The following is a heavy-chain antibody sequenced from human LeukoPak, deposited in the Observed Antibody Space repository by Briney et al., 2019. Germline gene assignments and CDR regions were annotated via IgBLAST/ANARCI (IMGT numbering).Heavy chain of an antibody. CDR1: GGSFSRYY. Sequence: SETLSLTCAVYGGSFSRYYWSWVRQSPGKGLEWIAEIDHSGSTNYNPALKTRVTISMDTSKNQFSLRLSSVTAADKAVYYCARAVGSAEDYWGQGTLVTVSS. CDR3: ARAVGSAEDY. D-gene: IGHD5-12*01. CDR2: IDHSGST. V-gene: IGHV4-34*01. J-gene: IGHJ4*02.